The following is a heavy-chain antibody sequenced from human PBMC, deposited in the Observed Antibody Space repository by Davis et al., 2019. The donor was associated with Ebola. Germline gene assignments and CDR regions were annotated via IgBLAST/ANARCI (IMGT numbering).Heavy chain of an antibody. V-gene: IGHV3-33*01. D-gene: IGHD6-13*01. CDR1: GFTFNTYG. J-gene: IGHJ6*02. CDR3: ARDFRSSWSDYYYYYGMDV. Sequence: GESLKISCAASGFTFNTYGMHWVRQAAGKGLEWVAVIWYDGTHKYYVDSVKGRFTISRDNSKNTLYLQMNSLRAEDTAVYYCARDFRSSWSDYYYYYGMDVWGQGTTVTVSS. CDR2: IWYDGTHK.